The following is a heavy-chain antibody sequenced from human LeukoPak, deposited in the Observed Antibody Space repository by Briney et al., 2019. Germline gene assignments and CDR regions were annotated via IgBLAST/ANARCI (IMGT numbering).Heavy chain of an antibody. CDR2: IYTGGTT. J-gene: IGHJ4*02. CDR1: GFSVSSNY. CDR3: ARDRLGSGYSSDFDC. D-gene: IGHD6-19*01. V-gene: IGHV3-66*02. Sequence: GGSLRLSCAASGFSVSSNYMNWVRQAPGKGLEWVSAIYTGGTTYYADSVKGRFTISRDNSKNTLYLQLNSLRAEDTAVYYCARDRLGSGYSSDFDCWGQGTLVTVSS.